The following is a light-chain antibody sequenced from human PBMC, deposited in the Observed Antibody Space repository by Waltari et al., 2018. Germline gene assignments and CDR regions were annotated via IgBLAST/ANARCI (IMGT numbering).Light chain of an antibody. J-gene: IGKJ4*01. CDR1: LSVSTK. CDR2: GAS. V-gene: IGKV3-15*01. Sequence: EIVMTQSPATLSVSQGERATLSCRASLSVSTKLAWYQQKPGQAPRLLIFGASTRATGIPARFSGSGSGTEFTLTISSLQSEDFAIYYCQQYNAWPPATFGGGTRVE. CDR3: QQYNAWPPAT.